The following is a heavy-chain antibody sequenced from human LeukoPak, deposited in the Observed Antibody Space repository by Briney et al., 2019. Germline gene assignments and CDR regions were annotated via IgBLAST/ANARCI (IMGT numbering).Heavy chain of an antibody. Sequence: GASVKVSCKASGYTFTSYAVHRVRQAPGQRLEWMGWINAGNGNTKYSQKFQGRVTITRDTSASTAYMELSSLRSEDTAVYYCAREDIAVAADYWGQGTLVTVSS. CDR1: GYTFTSYA. V-gene: IGHV1-3*01. CDR2: INAGNGNT. CDR3: AREDIAVAADY. J-gene: IGHJ4*02. D-gene: IGHD6-19*01.